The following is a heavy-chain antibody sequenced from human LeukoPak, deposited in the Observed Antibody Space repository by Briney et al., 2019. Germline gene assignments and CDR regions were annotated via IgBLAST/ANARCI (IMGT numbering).Heavy chain of an antibody. CDR1: GYTFTSYS. CDR3: ARGMVERWLQFHPFDGAFDI. Sequence: WASVKVSCKASGYTFTSYSMNWVRQAPGQGLEYMGWINANTGNPTYAQGFTGRFVFSLDTSVSTAYLQISSLKAEDTAVYYCARGMVERWLQFHPFDGAFDIWGQGTMVTVSS. D-gene: IGHD5-24*01. J-gene: IGHJ3*02. CDR2: INANTGNP. V-gene: IGHV7-4-1*02.